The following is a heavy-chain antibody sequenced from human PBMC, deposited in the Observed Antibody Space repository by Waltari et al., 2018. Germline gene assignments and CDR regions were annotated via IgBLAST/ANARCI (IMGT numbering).Heavy chain of an antibody. V-gene: IGHV1-24*01. Sequence: QVQLVQSGAEVKKPGASVKVSCKVSGYTLTELSMHWVRQAPGKGLEWMGGFDPEDGETIYAQKLQGRVTMPEDTSTDTAYMELSSLRSEDTAVYYCATDVSGSSPDAFDIWGQGTMVTVSS. D-gene: IGHD1-26*01. CDR2: FDPEDGET. CDR3: ATDVSGSSPDAFDI. J-gene: IGHJ3*02. CDR1: GYTLTELS.